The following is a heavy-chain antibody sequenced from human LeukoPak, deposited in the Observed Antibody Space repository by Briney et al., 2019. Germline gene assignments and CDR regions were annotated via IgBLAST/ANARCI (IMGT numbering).Heavy chain of an antibody. CDR1: GGSFSGYY. V-gene: IGHV4-34*01. CDR3: ARPSGYSYGYFVY. D-gene: IGHD5-18*01. Sequence: ASETLSLTXAVYGGSFSGYYWSWIGQPPGKGLEWIGEINHSGSTNYNPSLKSRVTISVDTSKNQFSLKLSSVTAADTAVYYCARPSGYSYGYFVYWGQGTLVTVSS. CDR2: INHSGST. J-gene: IGHJ4*02.